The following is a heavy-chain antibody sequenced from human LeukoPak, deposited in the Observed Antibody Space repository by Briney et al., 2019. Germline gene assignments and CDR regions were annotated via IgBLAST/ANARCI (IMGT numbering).Heavy chain of an antibody. V-gene: IGHV4-59*08. CDR2: IHYSRST. CDR1: GGSIGSYY. J-gene: IGHJ4*02. D-gene: IGHD5-18*01. CDR3: ARQGGQLWPRLDQ. Sequence: PSETLSLTCTVSGGSIGSYYWSWIRQPPGKGLERIGCIHYSRSTNYNPSLKSRLTMSLDTSKNQFSLKLSSVTAADTAVYYCARQGGQLWPRLDQWGQGSLVTVSS.